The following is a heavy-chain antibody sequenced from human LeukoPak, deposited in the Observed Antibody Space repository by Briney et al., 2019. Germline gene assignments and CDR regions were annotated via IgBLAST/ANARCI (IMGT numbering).Heavy chain of an antibody. J-gene: IGHJ4*02. Sequence: PSETLSLTCAVSAGSISSSDWWSWVRQPPGKGLEWIGYIYQTESPKYSASLQSRVTISVDTSKNQFSLKLSSVTAADTAVYYCASRGYSSGWFEDYWGQGTLVAVSS. D-gene: IGHD6-19*01. CDR3: ASRGYSSGWFEDY. V-gene: IGHV4-4*02. CDR1: AGSISSSDW. CDR2: IYQTESP.